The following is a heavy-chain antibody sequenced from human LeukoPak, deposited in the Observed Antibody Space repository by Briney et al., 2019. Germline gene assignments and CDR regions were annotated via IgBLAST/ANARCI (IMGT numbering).Heavy chain of an antibody. CDR3: ARDRSLYYDFWSGYEAGEGYGMDV. D-gene: IGHD3-3*01. CDR2: INPSGGST. J-gene: IGHJ6*02. V-gene: IGHV1-46*01. Sequence: ASVKVSCKASGYTFTSCYMHWVRQAPGQGLEWMGIINPSGGSTSYAQKFQGRVTMTRDTSTSTVYMELSSLRSEDTAVYYCARDRSLYYDFWSGYEAGEGYGMDVWGQGTTVTVSS. CDR1: GYTFTSCY.